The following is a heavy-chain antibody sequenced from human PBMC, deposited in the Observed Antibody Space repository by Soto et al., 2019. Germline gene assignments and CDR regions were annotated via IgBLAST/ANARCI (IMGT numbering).Heavy chain of an antibody. CDR3: AVTMIVVDNAFDI. CDR1: GGTFSSYA. CDR2: IIPIFGTA. V-gene: IGHV1-69*13. Sequence: GASVKVSYKASGGTFSSYAISWVRQAPGQGLEWMGGIIPIFGTANYAQKFQGRVTITADESTSTAYMELSSLRSEDTAVYYCAVTMIVVDNAFDIWGQGTMVTVSS. J-gene: IGHJ3*02. D-gene: IGHD3-22*01.